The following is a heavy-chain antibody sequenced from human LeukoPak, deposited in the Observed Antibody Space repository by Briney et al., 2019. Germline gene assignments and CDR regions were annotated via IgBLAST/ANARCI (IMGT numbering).Heavy chain of an antibody. CDR2: IYSGGST. J-gene: IGHJ6*03. CDR1: GFTVSSNY. CDR3: ARGTMAGRPTDPHYYYYYYMDV. D-gene: IGHD3-10*01. Sequence: GGSLRLSCAASGFTVSSNYMSWVRQAPGKGLEWVSVIYSGGSTYYADSVKGRFTISRDNSKNMLYLQMNSLRAEDTAVYYCARGTMAGRPTDPHYYYYYYMDVWGKGTTVTISS. V-gene: IGHV3-66*01.